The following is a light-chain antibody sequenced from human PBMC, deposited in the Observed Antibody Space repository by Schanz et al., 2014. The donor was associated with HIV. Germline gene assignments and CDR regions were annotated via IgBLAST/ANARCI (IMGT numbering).Light chain of an antibody. CDR1: QSVSTN. V-gene: IGKV3-15*01. CDR2: GAS. J-gene: IGKJ1*01. Sequence: EIVMTQSPATLSMSPGESATLSCRASQSVSTNLAWYQQKPGQAPRLLIYGASTRASGIPARFSGSGSGTDFTLTISSLQSEDFAVYYCQQYGSSPLFGQGTKVEIK. CDR3: QQYGSSPL.